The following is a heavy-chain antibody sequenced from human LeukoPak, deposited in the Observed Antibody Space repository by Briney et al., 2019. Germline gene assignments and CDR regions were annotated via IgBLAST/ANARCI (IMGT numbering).Heavy chain of an antibody. Sequence: GGSLRLSCAASGFTVTNYYMSWVRQAPGKGLEWVSVIYSGGDTFHADSVKARFTLSRDNSKNILYLQMNSLRAEDTAVYYCTRDPDGWGQGTLVTVSS. V-gene: IGHV3-66*01. CDR2: IYSGGDT. J-gene: IGHJ4*02. CDR1: GFTVTNYY. CDR3: TRDPDG.